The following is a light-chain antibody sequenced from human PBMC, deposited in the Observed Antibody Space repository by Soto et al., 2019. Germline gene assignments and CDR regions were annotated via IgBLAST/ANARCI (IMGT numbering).Light chain of an antibody. CDR2: DAS. J-gene: IGKJ4*01. CDR3: QQRRNWPPVT. V-gene: IGKV3-11*01. Sequence: EIVLTQSPATLSLSPGERATLSCRASQSISSNLAWYQQKRGQAPRLLIYDASNRATGIPARFGGSGSGTDFTLTISSLEPEDFAVYYCQQRRNWPPVTFGGGTKVEIK. CDR1: QSISSN.